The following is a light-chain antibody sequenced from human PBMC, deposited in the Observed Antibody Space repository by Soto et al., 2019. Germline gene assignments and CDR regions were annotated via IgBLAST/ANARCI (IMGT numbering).Light chain of an antibody. V-gene: IGKV3-11*01. CDR2: DAS. Sequence: EIVLTQSPATLSLSPGERATLSCRASQSVSRYLACYQQKPGQAPRLLIYDASNRATCIPARFSASGSGTAFTLAISRLVPEDFAVYYCQQGSNWPTLTFGGGTTVEIK. J-gene: IGKJ4*01. CDR1: QSVSRY. CDR3: QQGSNWPTLT.